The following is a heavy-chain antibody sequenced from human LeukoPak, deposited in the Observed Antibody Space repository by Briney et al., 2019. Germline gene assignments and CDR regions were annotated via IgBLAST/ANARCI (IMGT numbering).Heavy chain of an antibody. CDR3: ARLPVDTYYYDSSGYLTPNDAFDI. J-gene: IGHJ3*02. D-gene: IGHD3-22*01. V-gene: IGHV4-59*08. CDR2: IYYSGST. CDR1: GGSISSYY. Sequence: SETLSLTCTVSGGSISSYYWSWIRQPPGKGLEWIGYIYYSGSTNYNPPLKSRVTISVDTSKNQFSLKLSSVTAADTAVYYCARLPVDTYYYDSSGYLTPNDAFDIWGQGTMVTVSS.